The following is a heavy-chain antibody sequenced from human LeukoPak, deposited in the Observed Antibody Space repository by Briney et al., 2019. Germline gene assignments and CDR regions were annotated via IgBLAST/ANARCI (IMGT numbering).Heavy chain of an antibody. D-gene: IGHD3-10*01. CDR2: ISSSGSTI. CDR3: ARDILPSGSRAFDI. Sequence: GGSLRLSCAASGFTFSDYYMSWIRQAPGKGLEWVYSISSSGSTIYYADSVKGRFTVSRDSSKNTVYLQMNSLRAEDTAVYYCARDILPSGSRAFDIWGQGTMVTVSS. J-gene: IGHJ3*02. CDR1: GFTFSDYY. V-gene: IGHV3-11*04.